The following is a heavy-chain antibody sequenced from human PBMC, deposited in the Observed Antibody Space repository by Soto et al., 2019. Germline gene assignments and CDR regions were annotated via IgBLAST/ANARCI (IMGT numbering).Heavy chain of an antibody. CDR2: INHSGST. CDR3: ARALGYTYGHLPIDY. Sequence: SETLSLTCAVYGGSFSGYYWSWIRQPPGKGLEWIGEINHSGSTNYNPSLKSRVTISVDTSKNQFSLKLSSVTAADTAAYYCARALGYTYGHLPIDYWGQGTLVTVSS. D-gene: IGHD5-18*01. V-gene: IGHV4-34*01. J-gene: IGHJ4*02. CDR1: GGSFSGYY.